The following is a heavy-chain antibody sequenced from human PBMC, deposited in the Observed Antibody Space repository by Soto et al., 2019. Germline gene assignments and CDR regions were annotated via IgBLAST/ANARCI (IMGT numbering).Heavy chain of an antibody. D-gene: IGHD6-19*01. J-gene: IGHJ5*02. Sequence: PSQTLSLTCAISGDSVSSNSAAWNWIRQSPSRGLEWLGRTYYRSKWYNDYAVSVKSRITINPDTSKNQFSLQLNSVTPEDTAVYYCARGTGIAVPGTQKYKWFEPWGQGTLVTVSS. CDR2: TYYRSKWYN. CDR3: ARGTGIAVPGTQKYKWFEP. V-gene: IGHV6-1*01. CDR1: GDSVSSNSAA.